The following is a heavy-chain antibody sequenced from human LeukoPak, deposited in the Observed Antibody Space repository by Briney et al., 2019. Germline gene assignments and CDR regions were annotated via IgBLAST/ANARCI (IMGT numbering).Heavy chain of an antibody. J-gene: IGHJ5*02. V-gene: IGHV4-39*01. CDR2: VYYSGST. CDR3: ARRDYAAWFDP. CDR1: GDSITRAGFY. D-gene: IGHD4/OR15-4a*01. Sequence: SETLSLTCHVYGDSITRAGFYSAWIRQSPGKGLECVGNVYYSGSTKYNPSLKGQVTITMDMPKNQFSLNLNSVSVTDTAIYYCARRDYAAWFDPWGQGTLVTVSS.